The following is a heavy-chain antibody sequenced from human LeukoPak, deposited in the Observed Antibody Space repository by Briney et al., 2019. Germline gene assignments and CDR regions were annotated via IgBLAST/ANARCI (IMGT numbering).Heavy chain of an antibody. V-gene: IGHV3-33*01. D-gene: IGHD1-1*01. J-gene: IGHJ4*02. CDR1: GFTFSSYG. Sequence: GESLRLSCAASGFTFSSYGMHWVRQAPGKGLEWVAVIWYDGRNNYYAASVKGRFTISRDDSKTTVYLLMNSLRAEDTAVYYCARGPGTTGSSYGYNHYWGQGTLVTVSS. CDR2: IWYDGRNN. CDR3: ARGPGTTGSSYGYNHY.